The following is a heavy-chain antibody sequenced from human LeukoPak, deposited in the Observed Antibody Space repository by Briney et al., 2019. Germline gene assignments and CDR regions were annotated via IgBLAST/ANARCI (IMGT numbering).Heavy chain of an antibody. Sequence: ASVKVSCKTSGYTFTNYDINWVRQATGQGLEWLGWMSPKNGDTGYAQKFQCRVTMTRDTSTNTAYMELTALTSEDTAVYYCARNPPRTGDFNSWGLGALVTVSS. CDR2: MSPKNGDT. CDR1: GYTFTNYD. V-gene: IGHV1-8*01. CDR3: ARNPPRTGDFNS. D-gene: IGHD7-27*01. J-gene: IGHJ4*02.